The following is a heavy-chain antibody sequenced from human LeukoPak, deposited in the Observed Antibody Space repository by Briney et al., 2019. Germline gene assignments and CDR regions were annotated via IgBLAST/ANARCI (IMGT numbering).Heavy chain of an antibody. J-gene: IGHJ4*02. CDR2: INGDGSSP. D-gene: IGHD3-22*01. Sequence: PGGSLRLSCAASGFIFSSYWMHWVRQAPGKGLVWVSRINGDGSSPIYADSVKGRFTISRDNAKNTLYLQMNSLRVEDGAVYYCARDGSLPDYWGQGTLVTVPS. CDR3: ARDGSLPDY. CDR1: GFIFSSYW. V-gene: IGHV3-74*01.